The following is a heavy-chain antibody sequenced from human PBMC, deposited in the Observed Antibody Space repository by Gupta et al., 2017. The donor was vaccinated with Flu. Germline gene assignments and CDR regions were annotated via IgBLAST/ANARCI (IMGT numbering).Heavy chain of an antibody. CDR2: ISGSGGST. CDR1: GFTFSSYA. J-gene: IGHJ4*02. Sequence: EVQLLESGGGLVQPGGSLRLSCAASGFTFSSYAMSWVRQAPGKGLEWVSAISGSGGSTYYADSVKGRFTISRDNSKNTLYLQMNSLRAEDTAVYYCAKDREVEPAAGTIFDYWGQGTLVTVSS. CDR3: AKDREVEPAAGTIFDY. D-gene: IGHD6-13*01. V-gene: IGHV3-23*01.